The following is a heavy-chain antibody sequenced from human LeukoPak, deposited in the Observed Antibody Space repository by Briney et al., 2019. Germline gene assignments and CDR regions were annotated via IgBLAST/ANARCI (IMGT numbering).Heavy chain of an antibody. D-gene: IGHD6-13*01. CDR1: GYTFTGYY. CDR2: INPNSGGT. V-gene: IGHV1-2*02. CDR3: ARRYSSSWLGEDY. Sequence: GASVKVSCKASGYTFTGYYFHWVRQAPGQGLEWMGWINPNSGGTDYAQKFRGRVTLTRDTSISTAYMELSRLRSDDTAVYYCARRYSSSWLGEDYWGQGTLVTVSS. J-gene: IGHJ4*02.